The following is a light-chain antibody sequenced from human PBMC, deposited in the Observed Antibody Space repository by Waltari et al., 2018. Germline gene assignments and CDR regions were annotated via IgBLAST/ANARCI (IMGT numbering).Light chain of an antibody. CDR1: QDIRNW. CDR2: ATS. CDR3: QQANSFPIT. Sequence: DSQMTQSPSSVSASVGDRVTITCRASQDIRNWLAWYQQKPGKAPNLLIYATSSLQTGVPSRFSGSGSGTEFTLTISSLQPEDFATYYCQQANSFPITFGPGTKVDIK. V-gene: IGKV1-12*01. J-gene: IGKJ3*01.